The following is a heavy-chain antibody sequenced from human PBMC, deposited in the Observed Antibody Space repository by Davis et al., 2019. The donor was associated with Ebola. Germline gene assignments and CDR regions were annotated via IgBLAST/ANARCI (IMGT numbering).Heavy chain of an antibody. Sequence: LRLSCAVSGGSISSGGYSWSWIRQPPGKGLEWIGYIYHSGSTYDNPSLKSRVTISVDRSKNQFSLKLSSVTAADTAVYYCVSAGYTYGFDYWGQGTLVTVSS. D-gene: IGHD5-18*01. CDR2: IYHSGST. J-gene: IGHJ4*02. CDR3: VSAGYTYGFDY. V-gene: IGHV4-30-2*01. CDR1: GGSISSGGYS.